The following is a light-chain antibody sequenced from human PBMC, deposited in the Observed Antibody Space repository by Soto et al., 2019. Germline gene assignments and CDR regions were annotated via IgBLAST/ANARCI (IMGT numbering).Light chain of an antibody. Sequence: ETVLTQSPGTLSLSPGERATLSCRASQSVSNTYLAWYQQKPGQAPRLLIHGASSRATGIPDRFSGSGSGTDFTLTIGRLETEDFAVYYCQQYGSSPWTFGQGTKVEIK. J-gene: IGKJ1*01. CDR1: QSVSNTY. CDR2: GAS. CDR3: QQYGSSPWT. V-gene: IGKV3-20*01.